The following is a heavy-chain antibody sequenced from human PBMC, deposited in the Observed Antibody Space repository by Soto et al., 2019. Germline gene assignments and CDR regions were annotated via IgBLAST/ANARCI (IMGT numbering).Heavy chain of an antibody. CDR2: ISYDGTDE. CDR3: AKQESDGNDNFAY. J-gene: IGHJ4*02. D-gene: IGHD1-1*01. CDR1: GFSFSSYG. V-gene: IGHV3-30*18. Sequence: QVQLVESGGGVVQPGRSLRLSCAASGFSFSSYGMHWVRQAPGKGLEWVAMISYDGTDEYYADSVKGRFTISRDNSKNAGYRKMNSLSAGDRAGYYCAKQESDGNDNFAYWGQETLVTVSS.